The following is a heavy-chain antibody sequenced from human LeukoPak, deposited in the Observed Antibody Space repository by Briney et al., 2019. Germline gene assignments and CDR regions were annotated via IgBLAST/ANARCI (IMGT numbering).Heavy chain of an antibody. V-gene: IGHV3-23*01. J-gene: IGHJ4*02. CDR1: EFTFSNYA. CDR2: ITSSGGNT. Sequence: PGGSLRLSCAASEFTFSNYAMSWVRQAPGKGLEWVSVITSSGGNTYYADSVKGRFTISRDNSKNTLHLQMNSLRGEDTAVYYCAKDSGGGANTPINYWGQGTLVTVSS. CDR3: AKDSGGGANTPINY. D-gene: IGHD2-15*01.